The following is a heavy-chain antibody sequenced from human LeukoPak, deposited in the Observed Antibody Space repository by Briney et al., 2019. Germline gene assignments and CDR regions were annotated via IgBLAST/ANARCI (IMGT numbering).Heavy chain of an antibody. J-gene: IGHJ4*02. V-gene: IGHV4-39*01. Sequence: SETLSLTCTVSGGSISSSSYYWGWIRQPPGKGLEWIGYIYYSGSTYYNPSLKSRVTISVDTSKNQFSLKLSSVTAADTAVYYCARHQGYSHDRSGYYAMDYWGQGTLVTVSS. D-gene: IGHD3-22*01. CDR1: GGSISSSSYY. CDR3: ARHQGYSHDRSGYYAMDY. CDR2: IYYSGST.